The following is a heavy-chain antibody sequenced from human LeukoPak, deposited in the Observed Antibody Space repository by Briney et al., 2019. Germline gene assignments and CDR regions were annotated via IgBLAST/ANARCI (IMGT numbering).Heavy chain of an antibody. D-gene: IGHD6-13*01. CDR3: AKDTSTRWYSSTPLPGDY. CDR1: GFTFSSYG. J-gene: IGHJ4*02. Sequence: GRSLRLSCAASGFTFSSYGMHWVRQAPGKGLEWVAVIWYDGSNKYYADSVKGRFTISRDNSKNTLYLQMSSLRAEDTAIYYCAKDTSTRWYSSTPLPGDYWGQGTLVTVSS. CDR2: IWYDGSNK. V-gene: IGHV3-33*06.